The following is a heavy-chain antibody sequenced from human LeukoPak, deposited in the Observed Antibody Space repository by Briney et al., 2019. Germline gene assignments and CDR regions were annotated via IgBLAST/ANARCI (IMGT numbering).Heavy chain of an antibody. V-gene: IGHV3-48*03. CDR2: ISSSGTTM. Sequence: PGGSLRLSCAASGFTLSSHEMNWVRQAPGKGLEWVSYISSSGTTMYYADSVKGRFTISRDNSKNSLYLQMNSLRAEDTAVYYCARRGRSSSWYFDYWGQGTLVTVSS. CDR3: ARRGRSSSWYFDY. D-gene: IGHD6-13*01. J-gene: IGHJ4*02. CDR1: GFTLSSHE.